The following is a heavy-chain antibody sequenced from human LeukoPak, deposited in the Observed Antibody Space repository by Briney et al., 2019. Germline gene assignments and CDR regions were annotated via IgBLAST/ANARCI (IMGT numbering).Heavy chain of an antibody. CDR1: GYTFTSYD. V-gene: IGHV1-8*03. CDR2: MNPNSGNT. J-gene: IGHJ3*02. D-gene: IGHD1-20*01. CDR3: ARTSTLTGIII. Sequence: GSSVKVSCKASGYTFTSYDINWVRQATGQGLEWMGWMNPNSGNTGYAQKFQGRVTITRNTSISTAYMELSSLRSEDTAVYYCARTSTLTGIIIWGQGTMVTVSS.